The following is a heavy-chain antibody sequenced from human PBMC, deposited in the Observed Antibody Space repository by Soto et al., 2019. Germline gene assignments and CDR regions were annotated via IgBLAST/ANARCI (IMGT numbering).Heavy chain of an antibody. CDR1: GFSLSTSGVG. Sequence: QITLKESGPTLVKPTQTLTLTCTFSGFSLSTSGVGVGWIRQPPGKALEWLALIYWDDDKRYSPSLKSRLTITKDTSKNQVVLTMTNMDPVDPATYYCAHLHLEFPDQTYYFDYWGQGTLVTVSS. D-gene: IGHD2-2*01. V-gene: IGHV2-5*02. J-gene: IGHJ4*02. CDR2: IYWDDDK. CDR3: AHLHLEFPDQTYYFDY.